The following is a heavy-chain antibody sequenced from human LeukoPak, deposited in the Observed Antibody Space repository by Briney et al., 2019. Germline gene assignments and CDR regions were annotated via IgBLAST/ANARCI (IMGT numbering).Heavy chain of an antibody. D-gene: IGHD6-13*01. CDR3: AREDSSSWYPDFDY. CDR2: MNPNSGNT. Sequence: ASVKVSCKASGDTFTSYDINWVRQATGQGLEWMGWMNPNSGNTGYAQKFQGRVTMTRNTSINTAYMELSRLRSDDTAVYYCAREDSSSWYPDFDYWGQGTLVTVSS. J-gene: IGHJ4*02. CDR1: GDTFTSYD. V-gene: IGHV1-8*01.